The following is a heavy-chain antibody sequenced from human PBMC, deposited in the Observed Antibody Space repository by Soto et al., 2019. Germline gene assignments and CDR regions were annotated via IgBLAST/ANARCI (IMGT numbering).Heavy chain of an antibody. V-gene: IGHV5-51*01. Sequence: GESLKISCKGPENSFTNFWIGWVRQMPGKGLEWMGIIRPSNPDTRYSPSLQSPVIISAGKSISTAYLQWSTLGASDTAIYYCTSGYDSGGWHLWGQGTLVTVSS. J-gene: IGHJ4*02. CDR2: IRPSNPDT. CDR1: ENSFTNFW. D-gene: IGHD3-22*01. CDR3: TSGYDSGGWHL.